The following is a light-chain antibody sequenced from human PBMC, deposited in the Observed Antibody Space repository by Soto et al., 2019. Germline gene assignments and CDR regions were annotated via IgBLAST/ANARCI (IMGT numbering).Light chain of an antibody. CDR1: QGIGDD. Sequence: DIQMTQSPSSLSASVGDRVIITCRASQGIGDDLGWYQQKPGKAPKRLIYAASSLQSGVPSRFSGSGSGTDFTLTNSSMHPDYFASYYCLQHNTYPWTFGPGTNLEVK. J-gene: IGKJ1*01. CDR2: AAS. V-gene: IGKV1-17*01. CDR3: LQHNTYPWT.